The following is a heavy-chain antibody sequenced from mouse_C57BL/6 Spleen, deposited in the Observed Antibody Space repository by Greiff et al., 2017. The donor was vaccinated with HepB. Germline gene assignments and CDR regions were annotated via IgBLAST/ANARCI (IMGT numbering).Heavy chain of an antibody. CDR1: GYTFTSYT. CDR2: INPSSGYT. J-gene: IGHJ2*01. Sequence: VQLMESGAELARPGASVKMSCKASGYTFTSYTMHWVKQRPGQGLEWIGYINPSSGYTKYNQKFKDKATLTADKSSSTAYMQLSSLTSEDSAVYYCARKPLDLYYFDYWGQGTTLTVSS. CDR3: ARKPLDLYYFDY. V-gene: IGHV1-4*01.